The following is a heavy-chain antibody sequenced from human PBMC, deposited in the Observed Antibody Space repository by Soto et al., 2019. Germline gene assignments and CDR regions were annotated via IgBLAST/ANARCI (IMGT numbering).Heavy chain of an antibody. D-gene: IGHD3-3*01. J-gene: IGHJ6*02. Sequence: PAESLSLTCTVSVGSISSGDYDWSGIRQHPGRGREWIGYIYYSRSTYYNPSLKSRVTISVDTSKNQFSLKLSSVTAADTAVYYCARDSDTGGVFGNHYYYYGMDVWGQGTPVTVSS. V-gene: IGHV4-30-4*02. CDR1: VGSISSGDYD. CDR2: IYYSRST. CDR3: ARDSDTGGVFGNHYYYYGMDV.